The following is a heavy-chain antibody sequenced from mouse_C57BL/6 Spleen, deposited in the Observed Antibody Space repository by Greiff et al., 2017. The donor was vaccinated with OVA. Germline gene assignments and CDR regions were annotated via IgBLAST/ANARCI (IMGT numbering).Heavy chain of an antibody. CDR3: ARGAYYSNLYAMDY. CDR2: INPSSGYT. Sequence: QVQLQQSGAELARPGASVKMSCKASGYTFTSYTMHWVKQRPGQGLEWIGYINPSSGYTKYNQKFKDKATLTADKSSSTAYMKLSSLTSEDSAVYYCARGAYYSNLYAMDYWGQGTSVTVSS. J-gene: IGHJ4*01. D-gene: IGHD2-5*01. CDR1: GYTFTSYT. V-gene: IGHV1-4*01.